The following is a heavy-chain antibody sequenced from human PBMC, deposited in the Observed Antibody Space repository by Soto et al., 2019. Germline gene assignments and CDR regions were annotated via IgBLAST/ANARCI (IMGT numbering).Heavy chain of an antibody. J-gene: IGHJ6*03. V-gene: IGHV1-8*01. Sequence: ASVKVSCKASGYTFTSYDINWVRQATGQGLEWMGWMNPNSGNTGYAQKFQGRVTMTRNTSISTAYMELSSLRSEDTAVYYCERAYGSRSYYYYYYYYMDVWGKGTTVTVSS. CDR2: MNPNSGNT. CDR3: ERAYGSRSYYYYYYYYMDV. CDR1: GYTFTSYD. D-gene: IGHD3-10*01.